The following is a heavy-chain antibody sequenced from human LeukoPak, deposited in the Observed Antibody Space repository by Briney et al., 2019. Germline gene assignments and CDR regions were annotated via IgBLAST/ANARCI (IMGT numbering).Heavy chain of an antibody. CDR3: ARVRTVTFRKGYYFDY. D-gene: IGHD4-17*01. CDR1: GFSFSTYS. Sequence: GGSLRLSCAASGFSFSTYSMSWVRQAPGKGLEWVSVISDTGATTFYADSVKGRFTISRDNSKNTLYLQMNSLRAEDTAVYYCARVRTVTFRKGYYFDYWGQGALVTVSS. J-gene: IGHJ4*02. CDR2: ISDTGATT. V-gene: IGHV3-23*01.